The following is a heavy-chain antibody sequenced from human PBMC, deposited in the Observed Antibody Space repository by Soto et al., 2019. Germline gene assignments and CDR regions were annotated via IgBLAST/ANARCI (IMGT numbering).Heavy chain of an antibody. CDR3: RYSSGWYSYYFDY. D-gene: IGHD6-19*01. CDR2: IKSKTDGGTT. J-gene: IGHJ4*02. CDR1: GFTFSNAW. Sequence: GGSLRLSCAASGFTFSNAWMSWVRQAPGKGLEWVGRIKSKTDGGTTNYAAPVKGRFTISRDDSKNTLYLQMNSLKTEDTAVYYCRYSSGWYSYYFDYWGQGTLVTVSS. V-gene: IGHV3-15*01.